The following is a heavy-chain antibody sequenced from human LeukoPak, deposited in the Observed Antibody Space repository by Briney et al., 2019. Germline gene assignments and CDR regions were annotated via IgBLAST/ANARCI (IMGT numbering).Heavy chain of an antibody. CDR3: ARVSSGSYPGPSFDY. Sequence: SETLSLTCTVSGGSISSGGYYWSWIRQPPGKGLEWIGYIYHSGSTYYNPSLKSRVTISVDRSKNQFSLKLSSVTAADTAVYYCARVSSGSYPGPSFDYWGQGTLVTVSS. V-gene: IGHV4-30-2*01. D-gene: IGHD1-26*01. CDR2: IYHSGST. J-gene: IGHJ4*02. CDR1: GGSISSGGYY.